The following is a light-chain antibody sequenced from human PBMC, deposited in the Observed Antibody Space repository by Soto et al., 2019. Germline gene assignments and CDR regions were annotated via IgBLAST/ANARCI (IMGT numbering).Light chain of an antibody. CDR3: QQRKNWPPT. V-gene: IGKV3-11*01. Sequence: EIVLTQSPATLSLSPGERATLSCRASQSVNIFLAWYQQKPGQAPRLLIYDASKSATGIPARFSGSGSGTDFTLTISSLEPEDFAVYYCQQRKNWPPTFGGGTKVEIK. CDR1: QSVNIF. J-gene: IGKJ4*01. CDR2: DAS.